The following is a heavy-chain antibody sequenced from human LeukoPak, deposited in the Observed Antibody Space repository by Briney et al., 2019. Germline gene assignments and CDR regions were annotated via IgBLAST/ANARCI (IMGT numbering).Heavy chain of an antibody. V-gene: IGHV4-34*01. J-gene: IGHJ4*02. CDR1: GGSFSGYY. Sequence: SETLSLTCAVYGGSFSGYYWSWIRQPPGKGLEWIGEINHSGSTNYNPSLKSRGTISVDPSKNHFSLTLSSVTAADTAVYYCAGRAAPGVAFDYWGQGTLVTVSS. D-gene: IGHD5-12*01. CDR3: AGRAAPGVAFDY. CDR2: INHSGST.